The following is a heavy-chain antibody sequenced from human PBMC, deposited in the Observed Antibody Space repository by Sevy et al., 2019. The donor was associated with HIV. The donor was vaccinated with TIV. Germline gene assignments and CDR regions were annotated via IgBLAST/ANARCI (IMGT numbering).Heavy chain of an antibody. CDR2: INHSGST. CDR1: GGSFSGYY. D-gene: IGHD3-16*02. V-gene: IGHV4-34*01. CDR3: VRGGRDYVYVWGSYRYASYYFDY. J-gene: IGHJ4*02. Sequence: SETLSLTCAVYGGSFSGYYWSWIRQPPGKGLEWIGEINHSGSTNYNPSLKSRVTISVDTSKNQFSLKLSSVTAADTAVYYCVRGGRDYVYVWGSYRYASYYFDYWGQGTLVTVSS.